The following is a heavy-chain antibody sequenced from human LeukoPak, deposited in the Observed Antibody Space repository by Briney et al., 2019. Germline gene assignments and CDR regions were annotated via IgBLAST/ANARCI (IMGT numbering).Heavy chain of an antibody. CDR3: ARHDPRGEAARLGYFDH. D-gene: IGHD6-6*01. J-gene: IGHJ4*02. CDR2: IYYSGGT. V-gene: IGHV4-59*08. CDR1: GGSISIYY. Sequence: PSETLCLTCTVSGGSISIYYWSCSSQPPGKGLECIGDIYYSGGTNYNPSPKSRVTISVDTSKNQFSRKLSSVTAADTAVYYGARHDPRGEAARLGYFDHWGQGTLVTVSS.